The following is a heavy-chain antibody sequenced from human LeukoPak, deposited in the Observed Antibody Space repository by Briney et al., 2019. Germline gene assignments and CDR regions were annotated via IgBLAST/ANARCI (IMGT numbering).Heavy chain of an antibody. J-gene: IGHJ4*02. Sequence: GASVKVSCKASGYTFTGYYMHWVRQAPGQGLEWMGRINPNSGGTNYAQKFQGRVTMTRDTSISTAYMELSRLRSDDTAVYYCAREFGEMATIRLWEVWGQGTLVTVSS. CDR3: AREFGEMATIRLWEV. CDR2: INPNSGGT. CDR1: GYTFTGYY. V-gene: IGHV1-2*06. D-gene: IGHD5-24*01.